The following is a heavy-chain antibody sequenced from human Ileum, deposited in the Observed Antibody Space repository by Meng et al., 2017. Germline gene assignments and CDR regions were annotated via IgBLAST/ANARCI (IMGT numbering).Heavy chain of an antibody. CDR2: ISVYNGNT. Sequence: QVHLVQSGAEVKKPGASVMGSCKAFGYTFTSYGISWVRQAPGQGLEWMGGISVYNGNTNYAQKFQGRVTMTADTSTSTAYMELRSLRSDDTAVYYCARDYSGTSYRFSDYWGQGTLVTVS. V-gene: IGHV1-18*01. CDR1: GYTFTSYG. J-gene: IGHJ4*02. CDR3: ARDYSGTSYRFSDY. D-gene: IGHD1-26*01.